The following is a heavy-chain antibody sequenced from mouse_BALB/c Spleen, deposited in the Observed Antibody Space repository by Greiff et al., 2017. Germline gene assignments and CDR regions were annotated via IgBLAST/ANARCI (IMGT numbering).Heavy chain of an antibody. V-gene: IGHV5-6*01. CDR2: ISSGGSYT. Sequence: EVQGVESGGDLVKPGGSLKLSCAASGFTFSSYGMSWVRQTPDKRLEWVATISSGGSYTYYPDSVKGRFTISRDNAKNTLYLQMSSLKSEDTAMYCCARHEPSYWYFDVWGAGTTVTVSS. D-gene: IGHD6-1*01. J-gene: IGHJ1*01. CDR3: ARHEPSYWYFDV. CDR1: GFTFSSYG.